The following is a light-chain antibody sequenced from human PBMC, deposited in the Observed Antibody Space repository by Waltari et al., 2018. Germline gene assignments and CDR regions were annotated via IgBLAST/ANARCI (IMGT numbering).Light chain of an antibody. V-gene: IGLV1-44*01. Sequence: QSVLTQPPSASGTPGQRVTISCSGSSSNIGSNTGNWYQQLPGTAPKLLIYNNYQRPSGVPDRFSGSKSGTSASLAISGLQSEDEADYYCAAWDDSLNGHVVFGGGTKLTVL. J-gene: IGLJ2*01. CDR2: NNY. CDR3: AAWDDSLNGHVV. CDR1: SSNIGSNT.